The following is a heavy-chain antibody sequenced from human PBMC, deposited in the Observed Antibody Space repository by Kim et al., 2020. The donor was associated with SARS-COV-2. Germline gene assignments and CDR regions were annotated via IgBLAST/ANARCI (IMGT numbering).Heavy chain of an antibody. V-gene: IGHV3-23*01. CDR1: GFSFKKYA. J-gene: IGHJ4*02. CDR3: VKDRGGSAWDFDN. D-gene: IGHD6-19*01. CDR2: IRGSTTDT. Sequence: GGSLRLSWAASGFSFKKYAMTWVRQAPGKGLEWVSGIRGSTTDTYYTDSVRGRFTISRDNSKNSLYLQMNSLRVEDTAVYYCVKDRGGSAWDFDNWGQGT.